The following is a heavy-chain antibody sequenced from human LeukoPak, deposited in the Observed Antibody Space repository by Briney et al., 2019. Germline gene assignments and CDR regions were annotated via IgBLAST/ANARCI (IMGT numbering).Heavy chain of an antibody. CDR3: AKVGFSEMEWLLYADH. J-gene: IGHJ4*02. CDR2: ISGSSGHT. CDR1: GLTFSSYA. D-gene: IGHD3-3*01. Sequence: GGSLRLSCAASGLTFSSYAMSWVRQAPGKGLEWVSAISGSSGHTYYADSVKGRFTISIDSSKNTLYLQMNSLRAEDTAVYYCAKVGFSEMEWLLYADHWGQGTLVTVSS. V-gene: IGHV3-23*01.